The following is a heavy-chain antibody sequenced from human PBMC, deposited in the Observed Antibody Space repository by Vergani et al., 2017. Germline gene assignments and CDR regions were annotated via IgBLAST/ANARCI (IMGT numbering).Heavy chain of an antibody. CDR2: INSDGSST. D-gene: IGHD5-12*01. CDR3: ARDEPSGYSGYDSC. V-gene: IGHV3-74*01. Sequence: EVQLVESGGGLVQPGGSLRLSCAASGFTFSSYWMHWVRPAPGKGRVWVSRINSDGSSTSYAASVKGRFTISRDNAKNTLYLQMNSLRAEDTAVYYCARDEPSGYSGYDSCWGQGTLVTVSS. CDR1: GFTFSSYW. J-gene: IGHJ4*02.